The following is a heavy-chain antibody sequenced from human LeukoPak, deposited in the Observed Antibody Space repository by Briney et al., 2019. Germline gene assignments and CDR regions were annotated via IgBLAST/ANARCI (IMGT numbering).Heavy chain of an antibody. V-gene: IGHV4-34*01. D-gene: IGHD3-10*01. CDR1: GGSFSGYY. CDR2: INHSGST. J-gene: IGHJ6*02. Sequence: SETLSLTCAVYGGSFSGYYWSWIRQPPGKGLEWIGEINHSGSTNYNPSLKSRVTISVDTSKNQFSPKLSSVTAADTAVYYCARAHYYGSGTYYYYGMDVWGQGTTVTVSS. CDR3: ARAHYYGSGTYYYYGMDV.